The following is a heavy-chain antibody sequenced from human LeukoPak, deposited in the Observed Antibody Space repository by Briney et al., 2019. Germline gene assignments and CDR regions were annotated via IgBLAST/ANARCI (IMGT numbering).Heavy chain of an antibody. V-gene: IGHV1-69*05. Sequence: SVKVSCKASGGTYSSYAISWVRQAPGQGLEWMGRIIPIFGTANYAQKFQGRVTITTDESTSAAYMELSSLRSEDTAVYYCARDLMVYAGPRPMNAFDIWGQGTMVTVSS. D-gene: IGHD2-8*01. J-gene: IGHJ3*02. CDR3: ARDLMVYAGPRPMNAFDI. CDR1: GGTYSSYA. CDR2: IIPIFGTA.